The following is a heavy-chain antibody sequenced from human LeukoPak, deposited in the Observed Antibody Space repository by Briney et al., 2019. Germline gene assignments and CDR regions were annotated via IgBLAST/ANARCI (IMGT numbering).Heavy chain of an antibody. CDR1: GYTFTSYG. J-gene: IGHJ4*02. Sequence: ASVKVSCKASGYTFTSYGISWVRQAPGQGLEWMGGIIPIFGTANYAQKFQGRVTITADESTSTAYMELSSLRSEDTAVYYCARGEGGYGASIDYWGQVTLVTVSS. CDR2: IIPIFGTA. V-gene: IGHV1-69*13. D-gene: IGHD5-12*01. CDR3: ARGEGGYGASIDY.